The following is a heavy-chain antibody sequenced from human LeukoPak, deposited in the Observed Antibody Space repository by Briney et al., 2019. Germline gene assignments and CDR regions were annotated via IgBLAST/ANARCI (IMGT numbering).Heavy chain of an antibody. CDR1: GCSISSGDYY. J-gene: IGHJ4*02. V-gene: IGHV4-30-4*01. D-gene: IGHD4-17*01. CDR2: IYYSGST. CDR3: ARWGDYGDHSSYFDY. Sequence: SETLSLTCTVSGCSISSGDYYWSWIRQPPGKGLEWIGYIYYSGSTYYNPSLKSRVTISVDTSKNQFSLKLSSVTAADTAVYYCARWGDYGDHSSYFDYWGQGTLVTVSS.